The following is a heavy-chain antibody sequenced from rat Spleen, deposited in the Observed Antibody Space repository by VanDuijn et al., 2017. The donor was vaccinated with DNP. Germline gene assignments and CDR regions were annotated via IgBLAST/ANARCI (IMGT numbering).Heavy chain of an antibody. J-gene: IGHJ3*01. CDR3: ARRGHTTGLNWFTY. Sequence: EVHLVESGGGLVQPGRSLRLSCEASGLTFSDYNMAWVRQDPKKGMEWVATISYDGSTSYYRDSVRGRFTISRDNTKSTLYLQMGSLRSEDTATYYCARRGHTTGLNWFTYWGQGTLVTVSS. CDR1: GLTFSDYN. V-gene: IGHV5-7*01. D-gene: IGHD1-9*01. CDR2: ISYDGSTS.